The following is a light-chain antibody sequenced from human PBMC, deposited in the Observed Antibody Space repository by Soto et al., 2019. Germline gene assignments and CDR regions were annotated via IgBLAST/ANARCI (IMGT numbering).Light chain of an antibody. Sequence: QSALTQPPSASGSPGQSVTISCTGTSSDVGGYNYVSWYQQHPGKAPKLKIYDVSPRPSGVPDRFSGSKSGNTASLTISGLQAEDEADYYCSSSAASNNYVVFGGGTKLTVL. CDR1: SSDVGGYNY. J-gene: IGLJ2*01. CDR2: DVS. V-gene: IGLV2-8*01. CDR3: SSSAASNNYVV.